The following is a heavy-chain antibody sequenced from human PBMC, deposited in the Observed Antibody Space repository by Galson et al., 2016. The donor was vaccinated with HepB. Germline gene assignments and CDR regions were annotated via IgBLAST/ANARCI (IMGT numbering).Heavy chain of an antibody. V-gene: IGHV3-64D*08. CDR2: ISTHGSGT. CDR1: GFIFSDFA. J-gene: IGHJ4*02. Sequence: SLRLSCAASGFIFSDFAMHWVRQAPGKGLEYVSTISTHGSGTYYADSVKGRFTISRDNSKNTLYLQMRSLRVEDTALYYCLEDGGLGYYSYYFDSWGQGTLVTVSS. D-gene: IGHD3-22*01. CDR3: LEDGGLGYYSYYFDS.